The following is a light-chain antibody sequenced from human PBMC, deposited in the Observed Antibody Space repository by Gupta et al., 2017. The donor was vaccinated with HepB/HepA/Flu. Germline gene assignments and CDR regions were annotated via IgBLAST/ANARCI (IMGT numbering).Light chain of an antibody. CDR2: KAS. J-gene: IGKJ2*02. V-gene: IGKV1-5*03. CDR3: QQDDTYPCT. Sequence: DIQMTQSPSTLSASVGDRVTITCRASQRISTWLAWFQQKPGKAPTLLIFKASSLEIGVPSRFSGSGSGTEFTLTISRLQPDDLATYYCQQDDTYPCTFGQGTKVEI. CDR1: QRISTW.